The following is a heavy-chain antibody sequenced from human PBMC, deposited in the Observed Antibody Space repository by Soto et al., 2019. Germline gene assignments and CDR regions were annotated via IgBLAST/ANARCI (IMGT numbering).Heavy chain of an antibody. J-gene: IGHJ5*02. D-gene: IGHD2-2*01. Sequence: PSDTLSLTCSVSGGSISSIDYFWSWIRQPPWKGLEWIGFIYHTGTTYYNPSLRSRVTISIDTSKSQFSMKLNSVTAADTAVYYCARVMAAMQNWLDPWGQGXLVTVYS. V-gene: IGHV4-30-4*02. CDR1: GGSISSIDYF. CDR3: ARVMAAMQNWLDP. CDR2: IYHTGTT.